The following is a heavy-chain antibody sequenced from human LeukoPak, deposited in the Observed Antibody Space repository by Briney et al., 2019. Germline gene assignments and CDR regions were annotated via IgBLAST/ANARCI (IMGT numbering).Heavy chain of an antibody. J-gene: IGHJ4*02. V-gene: IGHV1-2*02. CDR2: INPNSGGT. Sequence: ASVNVSCKASGYTFTGYYMHWVRHAPGQGLEWMGWINPNSGGTNYAQKFQGRVTMTRDTSISTAYMEVSRLTSDDTAVYYCARDPRLDLFEDYFDYWGQGTLVTVS. CDR1: GYTFTGYY. CDR3: ARDPRLDLFEDYFDY. D-gene: IGHD3-10*02.